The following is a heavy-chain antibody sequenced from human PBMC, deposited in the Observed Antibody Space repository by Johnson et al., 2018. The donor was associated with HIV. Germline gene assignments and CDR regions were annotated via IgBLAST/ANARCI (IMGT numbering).Heavy chain of an antibody. V-gene: IGHV3-30*18. CDR2: ISYDGSNK. CDR1: GFSFSSYG. J-gene: IGHJ3*02. Sequence: QEQLVESGGGVVQPGKSLRLSCVASGFSFSSYGMHWVRQAPGKGLEWVALISYDGSNKYYADSVEGRFTISRVNSKNTLYLQMNSLTPEDTAVYYCAKEGGIRRVAWELRAYSFDIWGQGTMVTVSS. D-gene: IGHD1-26*01. CDR3: AKEGGIRRVAWELRAYSFDI.